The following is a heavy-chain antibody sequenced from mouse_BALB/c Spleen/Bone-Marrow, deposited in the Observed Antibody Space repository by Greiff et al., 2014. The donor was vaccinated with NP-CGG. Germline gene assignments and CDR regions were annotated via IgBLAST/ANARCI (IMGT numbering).Heavy chain of an antibody. J-gene: IGHJ2*01. CDR1: GYTFTSYW. V-gene: IGHV1-7*01. D-gene: IGHD2-14*01. CDR2: INPSTTYS. CDR3: ALSYRYDYFDY. Sequence: VQLQQSGAELAKPGASVKMSCKASGYTFTSYWMHWVKQRPGQGLEWIGYINPSTTYSEYNQKFKDKATLTADKSSSTAYMQLSSLTSEDSAVYYCALSYRYDYFDYWGQGPTLTVSS.